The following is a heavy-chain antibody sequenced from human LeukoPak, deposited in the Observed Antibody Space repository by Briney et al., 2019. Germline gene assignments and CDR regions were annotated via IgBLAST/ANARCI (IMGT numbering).Heavy chain of an antibody. Sequence: PSETLSLTCTVSGGSISSSSYYWGWIRQPPGKGLEWIGSIYYSGSTYYNPSLKSRVTISVDTSKNQFSLKLSSVTAADTAVYYCARRGWAAATHWFDPWGQGTLVTVSS. CDR2: IYYSGST. D-gene: IGHD2-15*01. CDR3: ARRGWAAATHWFDP. V-gene: IGHV4-39*01. CDR1: GGSISSSSYY. J-gene: IGHJ5*02.